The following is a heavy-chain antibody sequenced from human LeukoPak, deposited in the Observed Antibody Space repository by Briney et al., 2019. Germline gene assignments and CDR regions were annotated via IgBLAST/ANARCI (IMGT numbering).Heavy chain of an antibody. CDR3: SKSGRGDPSYVDY. CDR1: GFTFSSYA. J-gene: IGHJ4*02. Sequence: GGSLRLSCAASGFTFSSYAMSWVRQAPGKGLEWVSAISGSVGSTYYAVSVKGRFTISRDNSKNTRYLQMSSLRAENTAVYYCSKSGRGDPSYVDYWGQGTLVTVSS. D-gene: IGHD3-10*01. CDR2: ISGSVGST. V-gene: IGHV3-23*01.